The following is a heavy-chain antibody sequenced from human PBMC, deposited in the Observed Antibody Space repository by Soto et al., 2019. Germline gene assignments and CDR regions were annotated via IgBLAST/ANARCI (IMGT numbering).Heavy chain of an antibody. Sequence: LRLSCAASGFTFSSCAMNWVRQAPGKGLEWVSTIGGSGESTYYADSVKGRFTISRDNSKSTLYLQMNSLRAEDTAVYYCAKDRWNYDYFDFWGQGTLVTVSS. J-gene: IGHJ4*02. V-gene: IGHV3-23*01. CDR1: GFTFSSCA. CDR3: AKDRWNYDYFDF. D-gene: IGHD1-7*01. CDR2: IGGSGEST.